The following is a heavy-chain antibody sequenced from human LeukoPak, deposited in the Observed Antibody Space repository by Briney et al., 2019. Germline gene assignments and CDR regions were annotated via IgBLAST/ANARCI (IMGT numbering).Heavy chain of an antibody. D-gene: IGHD3-10*01. CDR1: GFTFSSYA. CDR2: ISYDGSNK. Sequence: SGRSLRLSCAASGFTFSSYAMHWVRQAPGKGLEWVAVISYDGSNKYYADSVKGRFTISRDNSKNTLYLQMNSLRAEDTAVYYCAKTAVSMDRGASDYWGQGTLVTVSS. J-gene: IGHJ4*02. V-gene: IGHV3-30*04. CDR3: AKTAVSMDRGASDY.